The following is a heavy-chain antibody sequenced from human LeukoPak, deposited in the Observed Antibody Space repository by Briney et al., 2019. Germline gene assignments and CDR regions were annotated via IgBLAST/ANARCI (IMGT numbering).Heavy chain of an antibody. CDR2: ISYDGSNK. CDR1: GFTFSSYA. J-gene: IGHJ4*02. V-gene: IGHV3-30-3*01. D-gene: IGHD5/OR15-5a*01. CDR3: ARDPTQYLRYGHFDY. Sequence: PGGSLRLSCAASGFTFSSYAMHWVRQAPGKGLEWVAVISYDGSNKYYADSVKGRFTISRDNSKNTLYLQMNSLRAEDTAVYYCARDPTQYLRYGHFDYWGQGTLVTVSS.